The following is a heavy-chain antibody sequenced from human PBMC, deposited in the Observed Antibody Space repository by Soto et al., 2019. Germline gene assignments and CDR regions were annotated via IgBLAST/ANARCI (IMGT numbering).Heavy chain of an antibody. V-gene: IGHV4-4*02. J-gene: IGHJ5*01. CDR2: LYHGGNT. Sequence: QVHLQESGPGLVQSSGTLSLTCGVSGAPISTGNWWTWVRQPPGKGLEGIGELYHGGNTNYRPSLKSRVTISVDKAKNQFSLRLSSVTAADTAVYYCARHSSYYYDSSAYYDSWGQGALVTVSS. D-gene: IGHD3-22*01. CDR1: GAPISTGNW. CDR3: ARHSSYYYDSSAYYDS.